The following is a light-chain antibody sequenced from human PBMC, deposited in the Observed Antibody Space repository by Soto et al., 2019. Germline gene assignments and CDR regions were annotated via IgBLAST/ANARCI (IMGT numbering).Light chain of an antibody. Sequence: EIVLTQSPGTLSLSPGERATLSCRASQSVSSNYLAWYQRKPGQAPRLLIYGASSRATAIPHRFSGSGSGTDFTLTITRLEPEDFAVYYCQQYGSSPPTFGQGTKVEIK. CDR2: GAS. CDR3: QQYGSSPPT. CDR1: QSVSSNY. J-gene: IGKJ1*01. V-gene: IGKV3-20*01.